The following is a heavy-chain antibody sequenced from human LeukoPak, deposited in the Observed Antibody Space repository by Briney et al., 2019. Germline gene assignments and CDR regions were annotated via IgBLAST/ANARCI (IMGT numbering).Heavy chain of an antibody. D-gene: IGHD3-10*01. V-gene: IGHV4-4*07. CDR3: ARAVGSGSFQTYYYYMDV. CDR2: IYTSRST. CDR1: GGSISSYY. Sequence: SETLSLTCTVSGGSISSYYWSWIRQPAGKGLEWIGRIYTSRSTNYNPSLKSRITMSVDTSKNQFSLKLSSVTAAGTAVYYCARAVGSGSFQTYYYYMDVWGKGTTVTISS. J-gene: IGHJ6*03.